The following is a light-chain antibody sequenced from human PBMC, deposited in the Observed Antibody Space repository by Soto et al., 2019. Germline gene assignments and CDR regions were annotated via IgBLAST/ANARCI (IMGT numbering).Light chain of an antibody. J-gene: IGLJ2*01. CDR3: QTADTSLSVI. CDR2: QNN. V-gene: IGLV1-40*01. CDR1: SSNLGAGYG. Sequence: QSVLTQPPSVSGAPGQRVTISCTGSSSNLGAGYGVHWYQQYPGTPPKLLIYQNNIRPSGVPDRFSGSQSDTSASLAITGLQAGDEAYYFCQTADTSLSVIFGGGTKLNVL.